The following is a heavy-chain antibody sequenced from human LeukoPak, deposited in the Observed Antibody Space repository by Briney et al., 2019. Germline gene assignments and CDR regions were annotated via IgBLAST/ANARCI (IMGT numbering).Heavy chain of an antibody. CDR2: ISWNSGII. CDR3: AKATALLTPGDY. J-gene: IGHJ4*02. V-gene: IGHV3-9*01. D-gene: IGHD4-23*01. Sequence: GRSLRLSCAASGFTFDDYAMHWVRQAPGKGLEWVSGISWNSGIIGYADSVKGRFTISRDNAKNSLYLQMNSLRAEDTALYYCAKATALLTPGDYWGQGTLVTVSS. CDR1: GFTFDDYA.